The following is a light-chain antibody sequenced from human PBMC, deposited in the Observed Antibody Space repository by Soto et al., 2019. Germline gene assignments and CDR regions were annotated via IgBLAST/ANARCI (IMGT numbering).Light chain of an antibody. J-gene: IGLJ1*01. Sequence: QAVVTQPPSVSGAPGQRVTISCTGSSSNIGAGYDVHWYQQLPATAPKLLIYGNSNRPSGVPDRFSGSKSGTSASLAITGLQAEDEADSYCQSYDSSLSGVFGTGTKLTVL. CDR2: GNS. CDR3: QSYDSSLSGV. CDR1: SSNIGAGYD. V-gene: IGLV1-40*01.